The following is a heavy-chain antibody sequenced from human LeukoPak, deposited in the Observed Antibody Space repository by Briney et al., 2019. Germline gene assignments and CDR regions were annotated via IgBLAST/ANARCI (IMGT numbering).Heavy chain of an antibody. CDR1: GFTFGDFG. D-gene: IGHD3-22*01. CDR2: IRSKVYGGTT. V-gene: IGHV3-49*03. J-gene: IGHJ4*02. Sequence: PGRSLRPSCTASGFTFGDFGMSWFRQAPGKGLEWVGFIRSKVYGGTTEYAASVKGRFTISRDDSKSIAYLQMNSLKTEDTAVYYCTRRSYYDSSGYWGIFDYWGQGTLVTVSS. CDR3: TRRSYYDSSGYWGIFDY.